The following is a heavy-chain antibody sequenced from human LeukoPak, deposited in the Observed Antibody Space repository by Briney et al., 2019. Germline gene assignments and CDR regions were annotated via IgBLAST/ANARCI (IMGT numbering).Heavy chain of an antibody. CDR2: ISWNSGSI. Sequence: GGSLRLSCAASGFTFVDYAVHWVRQAPGKGLEWVSGISWNSGSIGYADSVKGRFTISRDNAKNSLYLQMNSLRAEDTALYYCAKGLYGSGSYPFDYWGQGTLVTVSS. CDR1: GFTFVDYA. V-gene: IGHV3-9*01. J-gene: IGHJ4*02. D-gene: IGHD3-10*01. CDR3: AKGLYGSGSYPFDY.